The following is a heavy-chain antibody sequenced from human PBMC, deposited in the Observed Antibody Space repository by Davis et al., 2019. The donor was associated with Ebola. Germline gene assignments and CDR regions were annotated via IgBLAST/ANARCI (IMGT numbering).Heavy chain of an antibody. CDR1: GGSISSSNW. J-gene: IGHJ5*02. CDR3: ARHSYSSSSDDLLRRPFDP. V-gene: IGHV4-4*02. Sequence: PSETLSLTCAVSGGSISSSNWWRWVRQPPGKGLEWIGEIYHSGSTNYNPSLKSRVTISVDTSKNQFSLKLSSVTAADTAVYYCARHSYSSSSDDLLRRPFDPWGQGTLVTVSS. D-gene: IGHD6-6*01. CDR2: IYHSGST.